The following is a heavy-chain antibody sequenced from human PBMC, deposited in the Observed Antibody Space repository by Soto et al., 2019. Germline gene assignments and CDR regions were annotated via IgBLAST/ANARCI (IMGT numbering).Heavy chain of an antibody. Sequence: NPSETLSLTCAVSGGSISSINWWSWVRQPPGKGLEWIGEIYHSGSTNYNPSLKSRVTISVDKSKNQFSLKLSSVTAADTAVYYCARGDCSGGSCYSVDIWGQGTMVTVSS. CDR2: IYHSGST. J-gene: IGHJ3*02. V-gene: IGHV4-4*02. CDR1: GGSISSINW. D-gene: IGHD2-15*01. CDR3: ARGDCSGGSCYSVDI.